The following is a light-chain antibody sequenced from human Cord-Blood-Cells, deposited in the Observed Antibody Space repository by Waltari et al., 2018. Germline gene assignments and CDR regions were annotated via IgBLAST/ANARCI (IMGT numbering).Light chain of an antibody. CDR1: SRDVGSYNL. CDR2: EGS. CDR3: CSYAGSSTPVV. J-gene: IGLJ2*01. V-gene: IGLV2-23*01. Sequence: QFALTQPASVSGPPGQSITISCTGTSRDVGSYNLVAWYQQHPGKAPKLMIHEGSKRPSGVYNRFAGSKSGTTASLRISELQAEDEADYYCCSYAGSSTPVVVGGGTKLTGL.